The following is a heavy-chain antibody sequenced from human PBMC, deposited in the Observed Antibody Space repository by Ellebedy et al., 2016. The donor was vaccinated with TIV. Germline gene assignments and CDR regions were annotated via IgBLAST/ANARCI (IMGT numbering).Heavy chain of an antibody. CDR2: IIPIYGSP. J-gene: IGHJ4*02. CDR3: ARGGRLDSSSSKFDS. D-gene: IGHD6-6*01. CDR1: GGIFRSNA. V-gene: IGHV1-69*13. Sequence: ASVKVSCKASGGIFRSNAISWVRQAPGQGLEWMGGIIPIYGSPYYAQKFHGRVTITADEPTSTVYMELSSLRSEDSAVYYCARGGRLDSSSSKFDSWGQGTLVTVSS.